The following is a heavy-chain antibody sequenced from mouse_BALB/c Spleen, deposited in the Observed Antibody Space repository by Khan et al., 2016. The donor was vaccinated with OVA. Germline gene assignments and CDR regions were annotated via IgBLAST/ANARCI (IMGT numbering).Heavy chain of an antibody. Sequence: QVQLKQSGPGLVQPSQSLSITCTVSGFSLTTYGVNWVRQSPGKGLEWLGVIWSGGSTDYNAPFISRLSISKDSSTSQVFFKMNSLQVNDTAIYYCARIYDYDEALAYWGQGTLVSVSA. D-gene: IGHD2-4*01. CDR2: IWSGGST. J-gene: IGHJ3*01. CDR3: ARIYDYDEALAY. CDR1: GFSLTTYG. V-gene: IGHV2-2*02.